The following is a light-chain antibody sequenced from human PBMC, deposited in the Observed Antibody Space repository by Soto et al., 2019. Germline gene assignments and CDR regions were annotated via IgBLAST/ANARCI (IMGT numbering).Light chain of an antibody. CDR3: QQYGSSPYT. Sequence: ETVLTQSPGTLSLSPGERATLSCRASQSISSSYLAWFHQKRGQAPRLLIYGASSRATGIPDRFSGSGSGTDFTLTISRLEPEDFAVYYCQQYGSSPYTFGQGTKLEIK. J-gene: IGKJ2*01. CDR2: GAS. V-gene: IGKV3-20*01. CDR1: QSISSSY.